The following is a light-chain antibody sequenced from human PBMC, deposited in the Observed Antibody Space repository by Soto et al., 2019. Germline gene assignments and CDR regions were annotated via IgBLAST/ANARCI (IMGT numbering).Light chain of an antibody. Sequence: EFVLTQSPGTLSLSPGETATLSCRASQYVGTRLAWYQHKPGQAPRLLIYGASSRATGIPDRFSGSGSGTDFTLTISRLEPEDFAVYYCQQYGSSPLTFGGGTKVDNK. J-gene: IGKJ4*01. V-gene: IGKV3-20*01. CDR3: QQYGSSPLT. CDR2: GAS. CDR1: QYVGTR.